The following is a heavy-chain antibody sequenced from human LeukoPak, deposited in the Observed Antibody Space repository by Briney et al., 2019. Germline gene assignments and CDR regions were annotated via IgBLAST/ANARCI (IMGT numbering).Heavy chain of an antibody. CDR2: INPSGGST. D-gene: IGHD1-26*01. V-gene: IGHV1-46*01. CDR1: GYTFTIYY. J-gene: IGHJ4*02. CDR3: ARHSGSYYALDY. Sequence: GASVKVSCKASGYTFTIYYMHWVRQAPGQGLEWMGIINPSGGSTSYAQKFQGRVTMTRDTSTSTVYMELSSLRSEDTAVYYCARHSGSYYALDYWGQGTLVTVSS.